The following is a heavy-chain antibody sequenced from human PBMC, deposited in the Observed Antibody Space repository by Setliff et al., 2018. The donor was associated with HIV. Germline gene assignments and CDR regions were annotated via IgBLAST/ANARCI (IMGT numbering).Heavy chain of an antibody. CDR3: ARRIAFDI. J-gene: IGHJ3*02. CDR1: GYRFNTYG. CDR2: INPNSGNT. V-gene: IGHV1-8*02. Sequence: ASVKVSCKASGYRFNTYGISWVRQAPGQGLEWMGWINPNSGNTGYAQKFQGRVAMTRDTSINTVYMELSSLRSEDTAVYYCARRIAFDIWGQGTMVTVSS.